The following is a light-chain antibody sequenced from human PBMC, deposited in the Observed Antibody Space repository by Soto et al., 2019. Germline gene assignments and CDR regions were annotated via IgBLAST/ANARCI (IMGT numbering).Light chain of an antibody. V-gene: IGKV3-20*01. CDR2: GAS. CDR3: QQYNSYPSIT. J-gene: IGKJ5*01. CDR1: QSVRSAH. Sequence: EIVLTQSPGTLSLSPGEGATLSCRASQSVRSAHLSWYQQKPGQAPRLLIYGASSRATGIPDRFIGSGSGTDFTLIISKLEPEDFATYYCQQYNSYPSITFGQGTRLEIK.